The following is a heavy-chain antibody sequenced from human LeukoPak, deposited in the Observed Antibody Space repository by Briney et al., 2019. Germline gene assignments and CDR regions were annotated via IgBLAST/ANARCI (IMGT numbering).Heavy chain of an antibody. Sequence: SETLSLTCAVSGGSISSSNWWSWVRQPPGKGLEWIGEIYHSGSTNYNPSLKSRVTISVDKSKNQFSLKLSSVTAADTAVYYCARDDILTGYYMDVWGKGTTVTISS. J-gene: IGHJ6*03. CDR1: GGSISSSNW. CDR3: ARDDILTGYYMDV. CDR2: IYHSGST. D-gene: IGHD3-9*01. V-gene: IGHV4-4*02.